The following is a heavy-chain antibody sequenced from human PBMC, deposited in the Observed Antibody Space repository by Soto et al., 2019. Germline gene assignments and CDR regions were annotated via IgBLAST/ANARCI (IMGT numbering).Heavy chain of an antibody. V-gene: IGHV3-11*06. CDR2: ISSSSSYI. J-gene: IGHJ5*02. Sequence: QVQLVESGGGLVKPGGSLRLSCAASGFTFSDYYMSWIRQAPGKGLEWVSYISSSSSYIYYADSVKGRFTISRDNAKNSLYLQMNSLRAEDTAVYYCARETCSSTSCYVYWFDPWGQGTLVTVSS. D-gene: IGHD2-2*01. CDR3: ARETCSSTSCYVYWFDP. CDR1: GFTFSDYY.